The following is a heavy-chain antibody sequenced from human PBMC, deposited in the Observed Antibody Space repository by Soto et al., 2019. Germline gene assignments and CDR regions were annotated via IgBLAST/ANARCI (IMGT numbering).Heavy chain of an antibody. CDR3: AGFGGGGGFDY. D-gene: IGHD3-16*01. Sequence: QVQLVQSGAEVKKPGASVKVSCKASGYTFTSYGISWVRQAPGQGLEWMGWISAYNGNTNYAQKLQGRVTMTTDTPTSSANRELGSRGSDDRAGFYGAGFGGGGGFDYWGQGTLVTVCS. J-gene: IGHJ4*02. CDR1: GYTFTSYG. CDR2: ISAYNGNT. V-gene: IGHV1-18*01.